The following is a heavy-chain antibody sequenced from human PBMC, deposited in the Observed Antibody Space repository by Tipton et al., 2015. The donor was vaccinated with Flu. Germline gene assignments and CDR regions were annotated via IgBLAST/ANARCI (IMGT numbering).Heavy chain of an antibody. Sequence: TLSLTCAVSGYSIRSGYYWDWIRQPPGKGLEWIGSIHQSGSTYYKPSLKSRVTISVDTSKNQFSLKLSSVTAADTAVYYCAMYYYDISSYYSQGWFDPWGQGTLVTVSS. V-gene: IGHV4-38-2*01. CDR3: AMYYYDISSYYSQGWFDP. J-gene: IGHJ5*02. D-gene: IGHD3-22*01. CDR1: GYSIRSGYY. CDR2: IHQSGST.